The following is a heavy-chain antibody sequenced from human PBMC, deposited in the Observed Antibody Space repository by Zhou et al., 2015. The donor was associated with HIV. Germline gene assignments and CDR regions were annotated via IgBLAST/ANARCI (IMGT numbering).Heavy chain of an antibody. CDR2: ISWNSGGI. CDR1: GFTFDDYA. CDR3: AKGAMVTGGYFDY. D-gene: IGHD5-18*01. J-gene: IGHJ4*02. Sequence: VQLVESGGGLVKPGGSLRLSCAASGFTFDDYAMHWVRQASGKGLEWVSSISWNSGGIDYAQSVKGRFTISRDNAKNSLYLQMNSLRADDTALYYCAKGAMVTGGYFDYWGQGTLVTVSS. V-gene: IGHV3-9*01.